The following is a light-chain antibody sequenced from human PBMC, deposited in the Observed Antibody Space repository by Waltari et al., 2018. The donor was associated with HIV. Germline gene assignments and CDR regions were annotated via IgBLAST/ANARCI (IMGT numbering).Light chain of an antibody. CDR1: NIGTRS. V-gene: IGLV3-21*02. CDR2: DDS. J-gene: IGLJ2*01. CDR3: QVWDNGSDHPVI. Sequence: SYVLTQSPSVSVAPGQTARITCGRNNIGTRSVHWYQQKPSQAPVLVVHDDSDRPSGIPERFSGSNSGNTATVTISRVEAGDEADYYCQVWDNGSDHPVIFGGGTKLTVL.